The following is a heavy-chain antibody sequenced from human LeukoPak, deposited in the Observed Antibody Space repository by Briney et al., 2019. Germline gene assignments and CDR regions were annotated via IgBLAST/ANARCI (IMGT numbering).Heavy chain of an antibody. CDR3: ARDGYNEGGWFDP. CDR1: GFTFSSYW. CDR2: IKQHGSEK. Sequence: GGSLRLSCAASGFTFSSYWMSWVRQAPGKGLEWVANIKQHGSEKYYVDSVRGRFTISRDNAKNSLYLQMNSLRVEDTAVYYCARDGYNEGGWFDPWGRGTLVTVSS. V-gene: IGHV3-7*01. D-gene: IGHD5-24*01. J-gene: IGHJ5*02.